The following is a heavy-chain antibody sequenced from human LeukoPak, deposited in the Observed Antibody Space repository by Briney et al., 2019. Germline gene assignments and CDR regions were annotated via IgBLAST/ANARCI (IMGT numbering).Heavy chain of an antibody. CDR2: IYYSGNT. CDR1: GGSISGDH. V-gene: IGHV4-59*08. CDR3: ARRNDFGI. Sequence: SETLSLTCTVSGGSISGDHWNWIRQPPGKGLEWIGYIYYSGNTNYNPSLKSRVAISVDTSKNQFSLKLNSVTAADTAVYYCARRNDFGIWGQGTMVTVSS. J-gene: IGHJ3*02.